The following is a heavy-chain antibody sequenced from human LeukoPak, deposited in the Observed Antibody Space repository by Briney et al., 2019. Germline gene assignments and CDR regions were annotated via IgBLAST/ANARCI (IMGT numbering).Heavy chain of an antibody. Sequence: SETLSLTCAVYGGSFSGYYWSWIRQPPGKGLEWIGEINHSGSTNYNPSLKSRVTISVDTSMNQFSLKLSSVTAADTAVYYCARGRVIGSGSYYTNYYYYGMDVWGQGTTVTVSS. CDR2: INHSGST. CDR1: GGSFSGYY. CDR3: ARGRVIGSGSYYTNYYYYGMDV. V-gene: IGHV4-34*01. D-gene: IGHD3-10*01. J-gene: IGHJ6*02.